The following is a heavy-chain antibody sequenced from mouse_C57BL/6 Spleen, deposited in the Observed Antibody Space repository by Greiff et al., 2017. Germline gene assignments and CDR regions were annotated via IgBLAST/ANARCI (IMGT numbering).Heavy chain of an antibody. J-gene: IGHJ1*03. D-gene: IGHD6-2*01. V-gene: IGHV1-47*01. CDR1: GYTFTTYP. CDR3: ARGGRLLPWYFDV. CDR2: FHPYNDDT. Sequence: QVQLQQSGAELVKPGASVTMSCKASGYTFTTYPIEWMKQNHGKSLEWIGNFHPYNDDTKYNEKFKGKATLTVEKSSSTVYLELIRLTSDDSAVYYCARGGRLLPWYFDVWGTGTTVTVSS.